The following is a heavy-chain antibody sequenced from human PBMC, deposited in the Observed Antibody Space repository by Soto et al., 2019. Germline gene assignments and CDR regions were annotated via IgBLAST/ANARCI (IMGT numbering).Heavy chain of an antibody. CDR3: ARGSRYCSSTSCYTFDY. V-gene: IGHV3-7*01. CDR1: GFTFSSYW. Sequence: RLSCAASGFTFSSYWMSWVRQAPGKGLEWVANIKQGGSEKYYVDSVKGRFTISRDNAKNSLYLQMNSLRAEDTAVYYCARGSRYCSSTSCYTFDYWGQGTLVTVSS. CDR2: IKQGGSEK. J-gene: IGHJ4*02. D-gene: IGHD2-2*02.